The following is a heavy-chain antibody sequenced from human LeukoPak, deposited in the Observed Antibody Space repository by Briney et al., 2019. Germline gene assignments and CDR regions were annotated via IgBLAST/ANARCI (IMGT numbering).Heavy chain of an antibody. D-gene: IGHD3-22*01. J-gene: IGHJ4*02. CDR2: INHSGST. CDR3: ARRKRGAYYYDSSGYYFDY. CDR1: GGSMTSSSFY. V-gene: IGHV4-39*07. Sequence: SETLSLTCTVSGGSMTSSSFYWGWIRQPPGKGLEWIGEINHSGSTNYNPSLKSRVTISVDTSKNQFSLKLSSVTAADTAVYYCARRKRGAYYYDSSGYYFDYWGQGTLVTVSS.